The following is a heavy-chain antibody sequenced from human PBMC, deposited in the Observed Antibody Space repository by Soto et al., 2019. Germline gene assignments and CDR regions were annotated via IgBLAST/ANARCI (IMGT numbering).Heavy chain of an antibody. J-gene: IGHJ6*02. CDR2: ITTAGDT. CDR1: GFSFSNYD. D-gene: IGHD1-1*01. Sequence: GGSLRLSCAASGFSFSNYDMHWFRQVTGKGLEWVSGITTAGDTYYPGSVKGRFTISREKAKNSLYLQMNSLSAGDTAVYYCARELQGVSYGMDVWGQGTTVTVSS. V-gene: IGHV3-13*01. CDR3: ARELQGVSYGMDV.